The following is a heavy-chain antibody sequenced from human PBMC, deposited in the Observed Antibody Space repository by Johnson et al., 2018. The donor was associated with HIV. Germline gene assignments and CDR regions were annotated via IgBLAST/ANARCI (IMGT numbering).Heavy chain of an antibody. Sequence: EVQLVESGGGLVQPGGSLRLSCAASGFTFNTYWMNWVRQAPGKGLEWVANIKQDGSEKYSVDSVKGRFTISRDNAKKSLYLQMNSLRAEDTAVYYCAASQYSSRRHDAFDIWGQGTMVTVSS. D-gene: IGHD6-13*01. J-gene: IGHJ3*02. CDR3: AASQYSSRRHDAFDI. V-gene: IGHV3-7*01. CDR1: GFTFNTYW. CDR2: IKQDGSEK.